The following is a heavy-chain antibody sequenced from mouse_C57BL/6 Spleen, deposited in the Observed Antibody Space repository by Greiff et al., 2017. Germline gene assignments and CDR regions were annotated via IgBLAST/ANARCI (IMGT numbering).Heavy chain of an antibody. Sequence: EVMLVESGGDLVKPGGSLKLSCAASGFTFSSYGMSWVSQTPDKRLEWVATISSGGSYTSYPDSVKGRFTISRDNAKTTLYLHTSSLESDDTAMYYCAREACITTVVGALDYWGQGTSVTVSS. CDR3: AREACITTVVGALDY. J-gene: IGHJ4*01. CDR2: ISSGGSYT. D-gene: IGHD1-1*01. V-gene: IGHV5-6*01. CDR1: GFTFSSYG.